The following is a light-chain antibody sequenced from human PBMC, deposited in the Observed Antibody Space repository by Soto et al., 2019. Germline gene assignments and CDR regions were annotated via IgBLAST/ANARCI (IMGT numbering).Light chain of an antibody. V-gene: IGKV4-1*01. CDR3: QQYYTTLAPT. CDR1: LSVFYSSNNQNY. CDR2: CAS. J-gene: IGKJ4*01. Sequence: DIVMTQSPDSLTVSMGERATINCKSSLSVFYSSNNQNYLAWYQHKPGQPPKLHIYCASTRESGVPDRFSGSGYGKDFTLTISSLQAEDVAVYYCQQYYTTLAPTFGGGNKVEIK.